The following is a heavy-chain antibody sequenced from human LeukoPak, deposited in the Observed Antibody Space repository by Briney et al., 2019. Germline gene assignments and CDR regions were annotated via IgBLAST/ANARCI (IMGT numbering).Heavy chain of an antibody. CDR3: ARDLEDGYGYYYYGMDV. D-gene: IGHD5-18*01. CDR1: GFTFSSYA. J-gene: IGHJ6*02. V-gene: IGHV3-30*04. CDR2: ISYDGSNK. Sequence: RGSLRLSCAASGFTFSSYAMHWVRQAPGKGLEWVAVISYDGSNKYYADSVKGRFTISRDNSKNTLYLQMNSLRAEDTAVYYCARDLEDGYGYYYYGMDVWAKGPRSPSP.